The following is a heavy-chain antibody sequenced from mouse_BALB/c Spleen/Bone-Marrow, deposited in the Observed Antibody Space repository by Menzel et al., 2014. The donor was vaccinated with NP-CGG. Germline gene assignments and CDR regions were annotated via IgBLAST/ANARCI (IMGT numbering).Heavy chain of an antibody. V-gene: IGHV5-15*02. J-gene: IGHJ2*01. D-gene: IGHD1-1*01. CDR3: ARALAYGSSFDY. CDR2: ISNLAYSI. CDR1: GFTFSDYG. Sequence: EVQGVESGGGLVQPGGSRKLSCAASGFTFSDYGMAWVRQAPGKGPEWVAFISNLAYSIYYTDTVTGRFTISRGNAKNSLNMEMSRLRSEDTAMYHCARALAYGSSFDYWGQGTTLTVSS.